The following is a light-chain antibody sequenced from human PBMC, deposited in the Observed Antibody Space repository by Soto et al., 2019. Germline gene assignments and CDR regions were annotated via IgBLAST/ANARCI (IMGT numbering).Light chain of an antibody. CDR1: SSDVGGYNY. Sequence: QSALTQPASVSGSPGQSITISCTGTSSDVGGYNYVSWYQQHPGKAPKLLIYEVRHRPSGISNRFSGSKSGNTASLTISGLQAEDEADFYCTSYTNANTRVFGGGTKLTVL. V-gene: IGLV2-14*01. CDR3: TSYTNANTRV. J-gene: IGLJ3*02. CDR2: EVR.